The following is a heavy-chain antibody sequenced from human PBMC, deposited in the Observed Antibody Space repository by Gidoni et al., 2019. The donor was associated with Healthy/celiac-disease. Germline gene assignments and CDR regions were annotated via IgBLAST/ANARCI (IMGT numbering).Heavy chain of an antibody. V-gene: IGHV4-61*02. CDR2: IYTSGST. Sequence: QVQLQESGPGLVKPSQTLSLTCPVTGGSISSGSSSWGWIRQPAGKGLEWIGRIYTSGSTNYNPCLKSRVTISVDTSKNQFSLKLSSVTAADTAVYYCARMGGSYYEGRWFDPWGQGTLVTVSS. D-gene: IGHD1-26*01. CDR3: ARMGGSYYEGRWFDP. J-gene: IGHJ5*02. CDR1: GGSISSGSSS.